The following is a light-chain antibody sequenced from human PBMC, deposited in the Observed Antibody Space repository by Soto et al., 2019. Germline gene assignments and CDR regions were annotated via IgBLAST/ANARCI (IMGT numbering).Light chain of an antibody. J-gene: IGKJ5*01. CDR3: QQYGSSPSIT. CDR2: GAT. CDR1: QSVGSSY. Sequence: EIVLTQSPGTLSLSPGESTTLSCRASQSVGSSYLAWYQHKPGQAPRLLIYGATSRATGIPDRFSGSGSGTDFTLTISRLEPEDFAVYYCQQYGSSPSITFGQGTRLEIK. V-gene: IGKV3-20*01.